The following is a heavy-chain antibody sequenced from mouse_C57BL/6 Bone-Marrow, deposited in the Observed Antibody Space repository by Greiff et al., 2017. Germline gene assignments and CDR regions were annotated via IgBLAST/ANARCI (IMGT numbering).Heavy chain of an antibody. J-gene: IGHJ2*01. CDR1: GYSITSGYY. Sequence: EVKLVESGPGLVKPSQSLSLTCSVTGYSITSGYYWNWIRQFPGNKLEWMGYISYDGSNNYNPSLKNRISITRDTSKNQFFLKLNSVTTEDTATYYCARDRGYYGSSLYYFDYWGQGTTLTVSS. V-gene: IGHV3-6*01. CDR3: ARDRGYYGSSLYYFDY. D-gene: IGHD1-1*01. CDR2: ISYDGSN.